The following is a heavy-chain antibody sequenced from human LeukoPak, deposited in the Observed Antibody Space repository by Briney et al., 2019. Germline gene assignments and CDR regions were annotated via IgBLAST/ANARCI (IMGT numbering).Heavy chain of an antibody. CDR3: AKKAQYDGHYPLDY. V-gene: IGHV3-23*01. CDR2: TSDRGDYT. Sequence: PGGSLRLSCAASGFTFSDHAMSWVRQAPGKGLEWVSGTSDRGDYTYYADSVKGRFTISRDTSKNTLYLQMNSLRAEDTALYFCAKKAQYDGHYPLDYWGQGTLVTVSA. CDR1: GFTFSDHA. D-gene: IGHD4/OR15-4a*01. J-gene: IGHJ4*02.